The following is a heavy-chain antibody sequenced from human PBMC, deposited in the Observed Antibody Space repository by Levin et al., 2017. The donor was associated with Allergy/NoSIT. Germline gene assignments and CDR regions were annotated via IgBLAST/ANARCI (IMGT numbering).Heavy chain of an antibody. CDR3: ARDNDAFDI. CDR2: ISGSGGST. CDR1: GFTFSSYA. D-gene: IGHD2-21*02. J-gene: IGHJ3*02. Sequence: GESLKISCAASGFTFSSYAMSWVRQAPGKGLEWVSAISGSGGSTYYADSVKGRFTISRDNSKNTLYLQMNSLRAEDTAVYYCARDNDAFDIWGQGTMVTVSS. V-gene: IGHV3-23*01.